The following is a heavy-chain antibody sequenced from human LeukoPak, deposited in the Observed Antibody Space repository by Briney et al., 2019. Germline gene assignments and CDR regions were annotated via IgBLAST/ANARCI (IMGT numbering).Heavy chain of an antibody. V-gene: IGHV4-34*01. J-gene: IGHJ4*02. CDR3: AISLGYCSSTSCYWDDY. CDR2: INHSGST. D-gene: IGHD2-2*01. CDR1: GGSFSGYY. Sequence: KPSETLSLTCAVYGGSFSGYYWSWIRQPPGKGLEWIGEINHSGSTNYNPSLKSRVTMSVDTSKNQFSLKLSSVTAADTAVYYCAISLGYCSSTSCYWDDYWGQGTLVTVSP.